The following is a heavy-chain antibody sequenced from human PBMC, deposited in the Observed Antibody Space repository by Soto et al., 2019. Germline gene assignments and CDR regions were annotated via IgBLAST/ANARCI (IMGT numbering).Heavy chain of an antibody. CDR1: GFTFSSYA. V-gene: IGHV3-23*01. J-gene: IGHJ6*03. D-gene: IGHD3-9*01. CDR3: ANHMAVLRYFDWLPDYYYYYMDV. Sequence: PGGSLRLSCAASGFTFSSYAMSWVRQAPGKGLEWVSAISGSGGSTYYADSVKGRFTISRDNSKNTLYLQMNSLRAEDTAVYYCANHMAVLRYFDWLPDYYYYYMDVWGKGTTVTVSS. CDR2: ISGSGGST.